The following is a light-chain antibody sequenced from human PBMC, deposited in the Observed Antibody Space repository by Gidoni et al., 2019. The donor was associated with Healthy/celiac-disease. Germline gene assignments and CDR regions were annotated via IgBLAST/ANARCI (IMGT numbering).Light chain of an antibody. Sequence: DIQMTQSPSSLSASVGDRVTITCQASQDISNYLNWYQQNTGKAPKLLIYDASNLETGGPSRFSGIGSGTDFTFTISSLQPEDIATYYCQQYDNPLTFGGGTKVEIK. CDR2: DAS. V-gene: IGKV1-33*01. J-gene: IGKJ4*01. CDR3: QQYDNPLT. CDR1: QDISNY.